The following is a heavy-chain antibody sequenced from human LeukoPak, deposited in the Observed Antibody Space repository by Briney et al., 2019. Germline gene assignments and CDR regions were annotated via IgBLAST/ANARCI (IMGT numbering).Heavy chain of an antibody. CDR1: GFTFSSYG. V-gene: IGHV3-30*02. D-gene: IGHD2-2*01. J-gene: IGHJ5*02. CDR3: AKDRCFSTSCYCFDP. CDR2: IRYDGSNK. Sequence: PGGSLRLSCAASGFTFSSYGMHWIRQAPGKGLEWVAFIRYDGSNKYYADSVKGRFTISRDSSTNTLYLQMNSLRAEDTAVYYCAKDRCFSTSCYCFDPWGQGTLVTVSS.